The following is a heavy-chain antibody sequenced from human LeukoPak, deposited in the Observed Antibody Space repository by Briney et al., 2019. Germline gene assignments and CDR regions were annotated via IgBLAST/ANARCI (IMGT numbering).Heavy chain of an antibody. Sequence: GGSLRLSCAASGFTFSDYFMGWIRQAPGTGLEWVSYISCTSTTIYYADSVKGRFTISRDNSKNTLYLQMNSLRAEDTAVYYCAKKGGSNGYYFGYWGQGTLVTVSS. CDR3: AKKGGSNGYYFGY. J-gene: IGHJ4*02. D-gene: IGHD3-16*01. CDR1: GFTFSDYF. V-gene: IGHV3-11*01. CDR2: ISCTSTTI.